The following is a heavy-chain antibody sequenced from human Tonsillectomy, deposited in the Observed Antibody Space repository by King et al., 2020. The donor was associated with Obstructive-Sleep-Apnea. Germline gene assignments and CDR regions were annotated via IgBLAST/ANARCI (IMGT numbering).Heavy chain of an antibody. Sequence: VQLVESGGGVVQPGRSLRLSCAAYGFTFSSYAMHWVRQAPGKGLEWVAVISYDGSNKYYADSVKGRFTISRDNSKNTLYLQMNSLRAEDTAVYYCARHATTVTPYYYYGMDVWGQGTTVTVSS. CDR2: ISYDGSNK. V-gene: IGHV3-30-3*01. CDR3: ARHATTVTPYYYYGMDV. CDR1: GFTFSSYA. D-gene: IGHD4-17*01. J-gene: IGHJ6*02.